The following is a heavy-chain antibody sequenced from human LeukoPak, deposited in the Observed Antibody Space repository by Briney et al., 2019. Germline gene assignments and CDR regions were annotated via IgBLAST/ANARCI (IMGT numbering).Heavy chain of an antibody. CDR2: IYTSGST. CDR1: GGSISSYY. D-gene: IGHD3-3*01. J-gene: IGHJ6*03. CDR3: ARQYYDFWSGYYPRNDYYYYYMDV. Sequence: PSETLPLTCTVSGGSISSYYWSWIRQPPGKGLEWIGYIYTSGSTNYNPSLKSRVTISVDTSKNQFSLKLSSVTAADTAVYYCARQYYDFWSGYYPRNDYYYYYMDVWGKGTTVTVSS. V-gene: IGHV4-4*09.